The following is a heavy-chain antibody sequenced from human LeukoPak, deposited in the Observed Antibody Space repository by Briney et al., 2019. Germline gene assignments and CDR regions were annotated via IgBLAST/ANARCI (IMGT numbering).Heavy chain of an antibody. Sequence: PSQTLSLTCTVSGGAISSGSYYWSWIRQPAGKGLEWIGRIYTSGSTNYNPSLKSRVTISVDTSKNRFSLKLSSVTAADTAVYYCARTRPRFVDSSSGWFDPWGQGTLVTVSS. J-gene: IGHJ5*02. V-gene: IGHV4-61*02. CDR1: GGAISSGSYY. D-gene: IGHD3-22*01. CDR2: IYTSGST. CDR3: ARTRPRFVDSSSGWFDP.